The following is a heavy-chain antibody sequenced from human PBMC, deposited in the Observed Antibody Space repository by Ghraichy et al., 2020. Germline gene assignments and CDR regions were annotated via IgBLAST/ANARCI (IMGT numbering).Heavy chain of an antibody. CDR2: IRGYGSNT. CDR3: AKDEVRGVTSGYNY. D-gene: IGHD3-10*01. Sequence: GGSLRLSCAASGFTFSNYGMHWVRQAPGKGLEWVAFIRGYGSNTFYADSVKGRFTISRDNSRNTLYLQMNSLRAEDTAVYYCAKDEVRGVTSGYNY. J-gene: IGHJ6*01. CDR1: GFTFSNYG. V-gene: IGHV3-30*02.